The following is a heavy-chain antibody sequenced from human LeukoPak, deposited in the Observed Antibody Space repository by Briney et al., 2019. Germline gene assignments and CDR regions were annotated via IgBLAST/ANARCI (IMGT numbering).Heavy chain of an antibody. CDR3: ARDPYLSPVVSGAPRFDS. D-gene: IGHD4-23*01. CDR2: INTNTGNP. V-gene: IGHV7-4-1*02. Sequence: DSVKVSCKTSGHTFTAYAINWVRQAPGQGLEWMGWINTNTGNPTYAQGFTGRLVFSLDTSVSTAYLQINSLEAEDTAVYYCARDPYLSPVVSGAPRFDSWGQGALLTVSS. CDR1: GHTFTAYA. J-gene: IGHJ4*02.